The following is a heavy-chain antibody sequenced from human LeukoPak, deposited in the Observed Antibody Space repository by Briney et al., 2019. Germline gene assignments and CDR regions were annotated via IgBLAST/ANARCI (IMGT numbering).Heavy chain of an antibody. D-gene: IGHD2/OR15-2a*01. Sequence: SETLSLTCVVSGASVSSSHWNWIRQPPGKGLEWIGCLSYTGKTDYNPSLTSRITMSLDTSKNQVSLKVRSVTAAVTAVYFCSEGYFDPFAHWGQGARVTVSS. V-gene: IGHV4-59*02. J-gene: IGHJ4*02. CDR1: GASVSSSH. CDR3: SEGYFDPFAH. CDR2: LSYTGKT.